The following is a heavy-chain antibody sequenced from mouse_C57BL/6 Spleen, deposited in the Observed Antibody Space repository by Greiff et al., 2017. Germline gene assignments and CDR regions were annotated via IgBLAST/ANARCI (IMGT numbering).Heavy chain of an antibody. CDR1: GYAFSSSW. Sequence: QVQLKQSGPELVKPGASVKISCKASGYAFSSSWMTWVQQRPGKGLEWIGRIYPGDGDTNYNGTFKGKATLTADKSSSTAYMHLRSLTSEDSAVYFCARLEYSFDYWGQGTTLTVAS. D-gene: IGHD2-10*02. V-gene: IGHV1-82*01. CDR2: IYPGDGDT. CDR3: ARLEYSFDY. J-gene: IGHJ2*01.